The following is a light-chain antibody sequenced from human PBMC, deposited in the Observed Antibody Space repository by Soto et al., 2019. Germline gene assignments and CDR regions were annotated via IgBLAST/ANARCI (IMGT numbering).Light chain of an antibody. CDR2: LNSDGSH. V-gene: IGLV4-69*01. CDR1: SGHSTYA. CDR3: QTWGTGVLDVV. Sequence: QSVLTQSPSAPASLGASVKLTCTLSSGHSTYAIAWHQQQPEKGPRYLMKLNSDGSHSKGDGIPDRFSGSSSGAERYLTISSLQSEDEADYYCQTWGTGVLDVVFGGGTKLTVL. J-gene: IGLJ2*01.